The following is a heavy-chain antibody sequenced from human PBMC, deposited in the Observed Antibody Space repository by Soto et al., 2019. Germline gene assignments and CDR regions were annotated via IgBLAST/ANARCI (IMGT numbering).Heavy chain of an antibody. CDR2: IYYSGST. CDR1: GGSISSYY. Sequence: PSGTLSLTCTVSGGSISSYYWSWIRQPPGKGLEWIGYIYYSGSTNYNPSLKSRVTISVDTSKNQFSLKLSSVTAADTAVYYCAGTYYYDSSGYYQIAEYFQHWGQGTLVTVSS. V-gene: IGHV4-59*08. D-gene: IGHD3-22*01. CDR3: AGTYYYDSSGYYQIAEYFQH. J-gene: IGHJ1*01.